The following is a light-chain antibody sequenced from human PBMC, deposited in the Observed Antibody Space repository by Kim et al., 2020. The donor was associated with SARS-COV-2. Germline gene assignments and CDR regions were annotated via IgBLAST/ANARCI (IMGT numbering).Light chain of an antibody. CDR3: MQALQTPRYS. Sequence: PPSIPCRSSHGLLHRHGYISLDWVLQKPGQSPQLLINWGSNRATGVPDRFSGSGSGTDFTLKISRVEAEDVGVYYCMQALQTPRYSFGQGTKLEIK. CDR2: WGS. V-gene: IGKV2-28*01. J-gene: IGKJ2*03. CDR1: HGLLHRHGYIS.